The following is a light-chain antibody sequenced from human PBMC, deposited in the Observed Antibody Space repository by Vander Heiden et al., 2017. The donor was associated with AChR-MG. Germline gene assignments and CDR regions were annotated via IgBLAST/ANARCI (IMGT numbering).Light chain of an antibody. CDR3: SSYTSNNTLL. CDR2: DVR. Sequence: SALSQPACVSRSPGESITISCTGTSSDVGDYNYVSWYQQPPAKAHKLMIYDVRNRPAGLANRFSGSKSGNTASLTISGLQAEDEAEYYCSSYTSNNTLLFGGGTKLIVL. V-gene: IGLV2-14*03. CDR1: SSDVGDYNY. J-gene: IGLJ2*01.